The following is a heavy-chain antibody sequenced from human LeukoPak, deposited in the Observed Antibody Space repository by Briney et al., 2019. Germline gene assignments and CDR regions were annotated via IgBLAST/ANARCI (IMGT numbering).Heavy chain of an antibody. CDR3: ARDGPPAGAGDFDY. J-gene: IGHJ4*02. D-gene: IGHD2-2*01. V-gene: IGHV3-48*01. CDR2: IGSTSI. Sequence: GGSLRLSCAASGFSTRTYSMVWVRQAPGKGREWVSYIGSTSIYADSVKGRFTISRDNAKNTLYLQMNSLRAEDTAVYYCARDGPPAGAGDFDYWGQGTPVTVSS. CDR1: GFSTRTYS.